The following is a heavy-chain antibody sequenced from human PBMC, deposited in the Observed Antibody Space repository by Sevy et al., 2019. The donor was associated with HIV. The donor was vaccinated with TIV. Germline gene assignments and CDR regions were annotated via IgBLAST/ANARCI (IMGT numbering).Heavy chain of an antibody. CDR3: ANRVAAALAALDI. V-gene: IGHV3-23*01. J-gene: IGHJ3*02. CDR1: GFTFRNYV. D-gene: IGHD2-15*01. Sequence: GGSLRLSCAASGFTFRNYVMNWVRQPPGKGLEWVSVISDGGGTTYYADSVKGRFTISRDDCKSTLYLQMNSLRVEDTAVYFCANRVAAALAALDIWCQGTMVTVSS. CDR2: ISDGGGTT.